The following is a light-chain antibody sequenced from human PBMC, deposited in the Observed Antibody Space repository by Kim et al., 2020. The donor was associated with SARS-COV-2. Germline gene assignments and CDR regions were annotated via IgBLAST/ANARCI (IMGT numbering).Light chain of an antibody. Sequence: VSPGERASLSCRASQSVSSNLAWYQQKPGQAPRLLIYGASTRATGIPARFSGSGSGTEFTLTISSLQSEDFAVYYCQQYNNWPFFGGGTKVDIK. CDR2: GAS. V-gene: IGKV3-15*01. CDR1: QSVSSN. J-gene: IGKJ4*01. CDR3: QQYNNWPF.